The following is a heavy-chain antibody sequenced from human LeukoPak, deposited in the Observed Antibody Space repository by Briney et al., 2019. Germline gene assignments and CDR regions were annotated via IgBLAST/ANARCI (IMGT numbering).Heavy chain of an antibody. CDR1: GFTLGTFA. D-gene: IGHD3-16*01. V-gene: IGHV3-30*04. CDR2: ISYDERQE. J-gene: IGHJ3*02. CDR3: AKVKRRWGAFDI. Sequence: PGRSLRLSCAASGFTLGTFAMHWVRQAPGKGLEWVAIISYDERQEYYADSVKGRFTISRDNSKNTLYLQMNSLRGEDTAVYYCAKVKRRWGAFDIWGQGTMVTVSS.